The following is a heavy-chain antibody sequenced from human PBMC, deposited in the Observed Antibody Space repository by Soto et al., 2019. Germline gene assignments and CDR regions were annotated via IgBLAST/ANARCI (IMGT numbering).Heavy chain of an antibody. D-gene: IGHD3-3*01. Sequence: ASVKVSCKASGYTFTSYGISWVRQAPGQGLEWMGWISAYNGNTNYAQKLQGRVTMTTDTSTSTAYMELRSLRSDDTAVYHCARVGLSFWSGYLYGMDVWGQGTTVTVSS. J-gene: IGHJ6*02. V-gene: IGHV1-18*04. CDR1: GYTFTSYG. CDR3: ARVGLSFWSGYLYGMDV. CDR2: ISAYNGNT.